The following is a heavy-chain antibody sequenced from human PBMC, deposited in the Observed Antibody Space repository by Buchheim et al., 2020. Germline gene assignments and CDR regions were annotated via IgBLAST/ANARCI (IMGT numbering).Heavy chain of an antibody. D-gene: IGHD3-22*01. CDR1: GGSISSGDYY. V-gene: IGHV4-30-4*01. Sequence: QVQLQESGPGLVKPSQTLSLTCTVSGGSISSGDYYWSWIRQPPGKGLEWIGYIYYSGSTYYNPSLKSRVTISVDTSKKQFSLKLSSVTAADTAVYYCARGSGLNYYDTSGYYSWFDPWGQGTL. J-gene: IGHJ5*02. CDR2: IYYSGST. CDR3: ARGSGLNYYDTSGYYSWFDP.